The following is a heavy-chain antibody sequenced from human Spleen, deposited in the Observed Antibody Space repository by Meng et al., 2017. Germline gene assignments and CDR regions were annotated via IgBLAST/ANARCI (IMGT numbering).Heavy chain of an antibody. J-gene: IGHJ4*02. Sequence: QVQLVQSGAEVKKPGVSLKLSCKASGYTFTSHWMHWVRQAPGQGLEWMGIINPSDGYTMYEQKFQGRITITRDTSTGTVYMELSSLRSEDTAVYYCAILAAVSIGDILDYWGQGTLVTVFS. CDR1: GYTFTSHW. CDR2: INPSDGYT. D-gene: IGHD2-15*01. CDR3: AILAAVSIGDILDY. V-gene: IGHV1-46*01.